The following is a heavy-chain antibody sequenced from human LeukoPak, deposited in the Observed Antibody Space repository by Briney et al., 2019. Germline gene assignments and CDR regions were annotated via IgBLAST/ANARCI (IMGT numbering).Heavy chain of an antibody. CDR1: AYTFTGYY. CDR3: ARVQAECSGGSCYYNY. Sequence: ASVKVTCKASAYTFTGYYMHWVRQAPGQGLEWMGWINPNSGGTNYAQKFQGRVTMTRDTSISTAYMELRRLRSDDTAVYYCARVQAECSGGSCYYNYWGQGTLVTVSS. D-gene: IGHD2-15*01. J-gene: IGHJ4*02. CDR2: INPNSGGT. V-gene: IGHV1-2*02.